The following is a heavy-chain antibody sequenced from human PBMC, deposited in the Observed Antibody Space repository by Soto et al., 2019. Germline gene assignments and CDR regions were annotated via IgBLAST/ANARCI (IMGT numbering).Heavy chain of an antibody. D-gene: IGHD2-21*02. J-gene: IGHJ3*02. CDR2: IYYSGST. CDR3: AREGEAYCGGDCYPGAFDI. CDR1: GGSISSGGYY. Sequence: QVQLQESGPGLVKPSQTLSLTCTVSGGSISSGGYYWSWIRQHPGKGLEWIGYIYYSGSTYYNPSLKSRVTISVDTSKNQFSLKLSSVTAADTAVYYCAREGEAYCGGDCYPGAFDIWGQGTMVTVSS. V-gene: IGHV4-31*03.